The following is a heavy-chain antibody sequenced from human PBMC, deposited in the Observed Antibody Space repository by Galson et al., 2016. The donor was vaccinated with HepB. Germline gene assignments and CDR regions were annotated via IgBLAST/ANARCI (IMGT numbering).Heavy chain of an antibody. J-gene: IGHJ4*01. Sequence: SVKVSCKASGFNFGSKAIHWVRQARGQHLEWIGWIVFGSGNTNFAQDLQERVTFARDISTNTVHMDLGGLTSDDTAVYYCAIDRLRGLEYWGQGTQVTVS. CDR3: AIDRLRGLEY. CDR1: GFNFGSKA. D-gene: IGHD2-21*02. CDR2: IVFGSGNT. V-gene: IGHV1-58*02.